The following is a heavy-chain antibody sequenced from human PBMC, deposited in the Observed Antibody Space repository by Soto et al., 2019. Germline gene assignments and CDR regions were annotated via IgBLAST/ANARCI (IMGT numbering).Heavy chain of an antibody. Sequence: EVQLVESGGGLVQPGRPLRLSCAASGFTFDDYAMHWVRQAPGKGLEWVSGISWNSGSIGYADSVKGRFTISRDNAKNSLYLQMNSLRAEDTALYYCAKGRSGTFDYWGQGTLVTVSS. CDR3: AKGRSGTFDY. CDR1: GFTFDDYA. CDR2: ISWNSGSI. V-gene: IGHV3-9*01. D-gene: IGHD1-26*01. J-gene: IGHJ4*02.